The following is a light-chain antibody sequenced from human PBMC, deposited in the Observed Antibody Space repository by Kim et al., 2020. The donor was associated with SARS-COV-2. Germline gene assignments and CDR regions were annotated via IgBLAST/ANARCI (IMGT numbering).Light chain of an antibody. CDR2: GNS. V-gene: IGLV1-40*01. CDR1: GSNIGANFE. Sequence: QSVLTQPPSVSGAPGQRVTFTCTVSGSNIGANFEVHWYQHPPGTPPKLLIYGNSNRPSGVPDRFSGSKSGTSASLAIIGLQTEDEADYYCQSYDSSLSSCVFGGGTKVTVL. CDR3: QSYDSSLSSCV. J-gene: IGLJ3*02.